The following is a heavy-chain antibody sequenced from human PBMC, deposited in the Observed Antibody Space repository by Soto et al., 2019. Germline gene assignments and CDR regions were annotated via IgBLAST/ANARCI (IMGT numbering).Heavy chain of an antibody. Sequence: ASVKVSCKASGYTFTGYYMHWVRQAPGQGLEWMGWINPNSGSTNYAQKFQGWVTMTRDTSISTAYMELRSLRSDDTAVYYCARDIVATMDAPRYYYYGMDVWGQGTTVTVSS. D-gene: IGHD5-12*01. CDR2: INPNSGST. CDR1: GYTFTGYY. J-gene: IGHJ6*02. CDR3: ARDIVATMDAPRYYYYGMDV. V-gene: IGHV1-2*04.